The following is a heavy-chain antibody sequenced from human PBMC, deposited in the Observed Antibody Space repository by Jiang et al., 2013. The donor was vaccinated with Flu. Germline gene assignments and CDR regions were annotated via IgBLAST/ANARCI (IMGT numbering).Heavy chain of an antibody. D-gene: IGHD3-3*01. CDR3: ARLPPKPNYDFWSGYFGDPDY. J-gene: IGHJ4*02. V-gene: IGHV5-10-1*01. CDR2: IDPSDSYT. Sequence: KPGESLKISCKGSGYSFTSYWISWVRQMPGKGLEWMGRIDPSDSYTNYSPSFQGHVTISADKSISTAYLQWSSLKASDTAMYYCARLPPKPNYDFWSGYFGDPDYWGQGTLVTVSS. CDR1: GYSFTSYW.